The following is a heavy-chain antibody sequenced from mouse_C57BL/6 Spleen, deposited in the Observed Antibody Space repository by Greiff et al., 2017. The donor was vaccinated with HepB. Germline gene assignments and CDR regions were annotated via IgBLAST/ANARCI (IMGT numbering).Heavy chain of an antibody. J-gene: IGHJ2*01. D-gene: IGHD4-1*01. Sequence: VQLQQSGAELVRPGASVTLSCKASGYTFTDYEMHWVKQTPVHGLEWIGAIDPETGGTAYNQKFTGKAILTADKSSSTAYMELRSLTSEDSAVYYCTRELSYFDYWGQGTTLTVSS. V-gene: IGHV1-15*01. CDR3: TRELSYFDY. CDR2: IDPETGGT. CDR1: GYTFTDYE.